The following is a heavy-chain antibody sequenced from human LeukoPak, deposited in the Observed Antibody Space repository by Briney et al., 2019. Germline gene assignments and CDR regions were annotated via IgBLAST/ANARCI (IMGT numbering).Heavy chain of an antibody. CDR1: GYSFTSYW. Sequence: GESLKISCKGSGYSFTSYWIGWVRQMPGKGLEWMGIIYPGDSDTRYSPSFQGQVTFSADKSISTAYLQWSSLKASDTAMYYCARQPTYSSGWSDYWGQGTLVTVSS. CDR2: IYPGDSDT. J-gene: IGHJ4*02. V-gene: IGHV5-51*01. CDR3: ARQPTYSSGWSDY. D-gene: IGHD6-19*01.